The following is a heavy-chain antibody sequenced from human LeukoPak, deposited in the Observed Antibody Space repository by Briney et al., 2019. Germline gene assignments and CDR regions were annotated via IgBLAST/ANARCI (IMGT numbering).Heavy chain of an antibody. CDR1: GGTFISYA. CDR3: ARDILVGRSYYFDY. D-gene: IGHD2-15*01. CDR2: IIPIFGTA. Sequence: ASVKVSCKASGGTFISYAISWVRQAPGQGLERMGGIIPIFGTANYAQKFQGRVTITADESTSTAYMELSSLRSEDTAVYYCARDILVGRSYYFDYWGQGTLVTVSS. J-gene: IGHJ4*02. V-gene: IGHV1-69*13.